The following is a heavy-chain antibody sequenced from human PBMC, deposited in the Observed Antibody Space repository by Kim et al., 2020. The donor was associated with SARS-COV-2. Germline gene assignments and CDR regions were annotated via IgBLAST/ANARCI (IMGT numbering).Heavy chain of an antibody. CDR3: ASQSFDY. J-gene: IGHJ4*02. CDR2: ISYDGGDK. CDR1: GFNFSGYG. Sequence: GGSLRLSCGVSGFNFSGYGMHWVRQAPGQGLEWVAVISYDGGDKYQADFVQGRFTISRDNSRNTLYLQMNNLRIEDTALYYCASQSFDYWGQGTPVTVSS. V-gene: IGHV3-30-3*01.